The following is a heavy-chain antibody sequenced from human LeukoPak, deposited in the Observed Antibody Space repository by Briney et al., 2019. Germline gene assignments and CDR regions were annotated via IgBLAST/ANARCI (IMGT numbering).Heavy chain of an antibody. CDR1: GGSISSYY. V-gene: IGHV4-59*01. CDR2: IYYSGST. D-gene: IGHD6-19*01. CDR3: ARAVSAVAGTLDY. Sequence: PSETLSLTCTVSGGSISSYYWSWIRQPPGKGLEWIGYIYYSGSTNYNPSLKSRVTISVDTSKNQFSLKLSSVTAADTAVYYCARAVSAVAGTLDYWGQGTLVTVSS. J-gene: IGHJ4*02.